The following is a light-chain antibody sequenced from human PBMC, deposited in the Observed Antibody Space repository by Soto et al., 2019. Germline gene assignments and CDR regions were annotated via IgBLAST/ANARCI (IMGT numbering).Light chain of an antibody. CDR3: QQYGGSTYT. Sequence: EIVLTQSPGTLSLSPGERATLSCRASQSVRSNYLAWYQQKPGQAPRLLIYGASSRATGIPDRFSGTGSGTDFTLTISRLEPEDFAVYYCQQYGGSTYTFGQGTKLELK. J-gene: IGKJ2*01. CDR1: QSVRSNY. V-gene: IGKV3-20*01. CDR2: GAS.